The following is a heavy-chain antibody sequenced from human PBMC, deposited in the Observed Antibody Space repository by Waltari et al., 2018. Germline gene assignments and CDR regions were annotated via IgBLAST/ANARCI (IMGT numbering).Heavy chain of an antibody. CDR3: ARAPARHMTTYYYYGMDV. Sequence: QVQLQESGPGLVKPSETLSLTCTVSGGSISSHYWSWIRQPPGKGLEWIGYIYYSGSTNYSPARKSRVTISVYTSKNQFSLKLSSVTAADTAVYYCARAPARHMTTYYYYGMDVWGQGTTVTVSS. CDR2: IYYSGST. D-gene: IGHD1-1*01. CDR1: GGSISSHY. V-gene: IGHV4-59*11. J-gene: IGHJ6*02.